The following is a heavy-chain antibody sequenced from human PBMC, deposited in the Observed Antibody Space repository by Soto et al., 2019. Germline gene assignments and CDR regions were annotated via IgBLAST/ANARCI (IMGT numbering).Heavy chain of an antibody. D-gene: IGHD6-19*01. V-gene: IGHV3-33*01. CDR1: GFTFSSYG. Sequence: PGGSLRLSCAASGFTFSSYGMHWVRQAPGKGLEWVAVIWYDGSNKYYADSVKGRFTISRDNSKNTLYLQMNSLRAEDMAVYYCARDAGQWLVRSAFDIWGQGTMVTVSS. CDR2: IWYDGSNK. CDR3: ARDAGQWLVRSAFDI. J-gene: IGHJ3*02.